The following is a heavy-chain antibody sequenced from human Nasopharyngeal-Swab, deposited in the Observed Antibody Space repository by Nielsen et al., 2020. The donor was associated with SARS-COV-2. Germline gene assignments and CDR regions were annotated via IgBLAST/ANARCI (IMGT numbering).Heavy chain of an antibody. Sequence: GESLKISCAASGFTFSSYSMNWVRQAPGKGPEWASSISSSSSYIYYADSVKGRFTISRDNAKNSLYLQMNSLRAEDTAVYYCARASRGTSTRTFDYWGQGTLVTVSS. J-gene: IGHJ4*02. CDR2: ISSSSSYI. V-gene: IGHV3-21*01. D-gene: IGHD1-1*01. CDR3: ARASRGTSTRTFDY. CDR1: GFTFSSYS.